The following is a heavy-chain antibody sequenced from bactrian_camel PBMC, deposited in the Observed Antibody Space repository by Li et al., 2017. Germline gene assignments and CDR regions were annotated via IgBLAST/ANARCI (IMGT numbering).Heavy chain of an antibody. CDR1: GSTNRNYC. Sequence: HVQLVESGGGSVQVGGSLRLSCAFFGSTNRNYCMTWFRQVAGKEREGVAAIDRNVRSAYSGSVKGRFTISYDTAKTTLYLQMNDLQPEDSGMYYCAAEPGFWPSWGDFSWDNVDIYSYWGQGTQVTVS. J-gene: IGHJ4*01. V-gene: IGHV3S6*01. D-gene: IGHD6*01. CDR2: IDRNVRSA. CDR3: AAEPGFWPSWGDFSWDNVDIYSY.